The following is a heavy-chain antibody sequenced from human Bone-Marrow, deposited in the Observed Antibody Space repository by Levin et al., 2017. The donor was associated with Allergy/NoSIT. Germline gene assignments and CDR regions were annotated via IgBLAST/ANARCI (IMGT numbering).Heavy chain of an antibody. V-gene: IGHV3-11*01. CDR3: AKGLTYYYDSDGYYYGD. J-gene: IGHJ4*02. Sequence: GGSLRLSCAASGFSFSDYSMTWIRQAPGKGLECISYISSSGDSIFYADSVKGRFTISRDKSKNTLYLEMNRLTAEDTAVYFCAKGLTYYYDSDGYYYGDWGQGSPVTVSS. CDR1: GFSFSDYS. D-gene: IGHD3-22*01. CDR2: ISSSGDSI.